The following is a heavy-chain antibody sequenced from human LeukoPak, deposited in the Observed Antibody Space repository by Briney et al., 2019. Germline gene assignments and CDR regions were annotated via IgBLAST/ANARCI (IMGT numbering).Heavy chain of an antibody. J-gene: IGHJ4*02. CDR2: INTNTGNS. CDR1: GYTFTSYA. D-gene: IGHD6-13*01. CDR3: AGGLGSSSWYYFDY. V-gene: IGHV7-4-1*02. Sequence: ASVKVSCKASGYTFTSYAMNWVRQAPGQGLEWMGWINTNTGNSTYAQGFTGRFVFSLDTSVSTAYLQISSLKAEDTAVYYCAGGLGSSSWYYFDYWGQGTLVTVSS.